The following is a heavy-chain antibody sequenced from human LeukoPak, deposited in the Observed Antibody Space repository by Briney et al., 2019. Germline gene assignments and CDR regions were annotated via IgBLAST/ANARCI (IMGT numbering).Heavy chain of an antibody. CDR1: GDPINTYH. J-gene: IGHJ5*02. CDR2: MDYSGTT. D-gene: IGHD2-15*01. CDR3: ARARLHRPPPPWDIWFDH. Sequence: SETLSFTCTVSGDPINTYHWSWIRQPPGKGLEWIGYMDYSGTTDYHPSLKSRVTISLDTSKNQFSLHLRSVTAADTAMYYCARARLHRPPPPWDIWFDHWGGEAMVIVSS. V-gene: IGHV4-59*01.